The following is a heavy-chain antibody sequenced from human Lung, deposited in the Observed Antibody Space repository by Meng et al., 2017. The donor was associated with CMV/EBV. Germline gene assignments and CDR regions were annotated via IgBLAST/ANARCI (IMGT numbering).Heavy chain of an antibody. CDR1: GFTVRSYW. CDR3: ARGVAESLGWEMGY. Sequence: EGRWRASGGGSVQPGGSWSLSFAVSGFTVRSYWMHWVRHVPGKGLEWVSRIENYGTSTDYADSVKGRFTISRDSAKNTLYLQMNSLRAEDTGVYYCARGVAESLGWEMGYWGQGTLVTVSS. CDR2: IENYGTST. D-gene: IGHD6-19*01. V-gene: IGHV3-74*01. J-gene: IGHJ4*02.